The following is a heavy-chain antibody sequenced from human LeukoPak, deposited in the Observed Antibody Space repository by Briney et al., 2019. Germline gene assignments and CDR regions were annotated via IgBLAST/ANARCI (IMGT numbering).Heavy chain of an antibody. V-gene: IGHV3-7*01. CDR1: GFTVSMYW. CDR3: TRLTTGDTTFVY. D-gene: IGHD4-17*01. Sequence: GGSLRPSCVASGFTVSMYWMSWVRQAPGKGLEWLGNISPDGSDKDYVDSVKGRFIISRDNAENSLYLQMNSLRVEDTAVYYCTRLTTGDTTFVYWGQGVLVTVSS. CDR2: ISPDGSDK. J-gene: IGHJ4*02.